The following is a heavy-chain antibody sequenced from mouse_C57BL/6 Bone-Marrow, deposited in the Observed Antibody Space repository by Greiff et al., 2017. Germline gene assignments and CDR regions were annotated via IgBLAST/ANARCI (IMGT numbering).Heavy chain of an antibody. CDR3: ARYSSGPFAY. CDR2: IYPRSGNT. V-gene: IGHV1-81*01. CDR1: GDTFTSYG. J-gene: IGHJ3*01. D-gene: IGHD3-2*02. Sequence: VQLQQSGAELARPGASVKLSCKASGDTFTSYGISWVKQRTGQGLEWIGEIYPRSGNTYYNEKFKGKATLTADKSSSTAYMELRSLTSEDSAVYFCARYSSGPFAYWGQGTLVTVSA.